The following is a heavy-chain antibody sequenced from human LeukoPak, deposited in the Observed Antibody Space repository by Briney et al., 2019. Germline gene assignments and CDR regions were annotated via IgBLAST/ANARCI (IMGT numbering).Heavy chain of an antibody. J-gene: IGHJ4*02. V-gene: IGHV3-15*01. Sequence: KPGGSLRLSCAASGFTFSNAWMSWVRQAPGKGLEWVGRIKSKTGGGTTDYAAPVKGRFTISRDDSKNTLYLRMNSLQTEDTAVYYCSTEDDWGQGTLVTVSS. CDR3: STEDD. CDR2: IKSKTGGGTT. CDR1: GFTFSNAW.